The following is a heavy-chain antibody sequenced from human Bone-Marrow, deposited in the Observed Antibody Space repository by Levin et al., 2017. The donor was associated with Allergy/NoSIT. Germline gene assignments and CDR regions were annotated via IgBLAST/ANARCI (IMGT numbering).Heavy chain of an antibody. D-gene: IGHD6-6*01. V-gene: IGHV4-39*07. CDR2: IYYSGTT. Sequence: SETLSLTCAVSGYSISSSIFYWGWIRQPPGKGLEWIGSIYYSGTTYYNPSLKSRVTISVDTSKNQFSLRLSSVTAADTAVYYCARDSSSSNIASRPPFDSWGQGTRVAVSS. CDR3: ARDSSSSNIASRPPFDS. CDR1: GYSISSSIFY. J-gene: IGHJ4*02.